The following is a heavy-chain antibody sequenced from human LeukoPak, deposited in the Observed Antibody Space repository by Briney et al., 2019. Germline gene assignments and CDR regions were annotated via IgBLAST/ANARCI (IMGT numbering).Heavy chain of an antibody. CDR3: ARDQQTYYYDSRQINYFDY. CDR1: GFTFSSYG. Sequence: PGGSLRLSCAASGFTFSSYGMHWVRQAPGKGLEWVAVIWYDGSNKYYADSVKGRFTISRDNSKNTLYLQMNSLRAEDTAVYYCARDQQTYYYDSRQINYFDYWGQGTLVTVSS. D-gene: IGHD3-22*01. CDR2: IWYDGSNK. V-gene: IGHV3-33*01. J-gene: IGHJ4*02.